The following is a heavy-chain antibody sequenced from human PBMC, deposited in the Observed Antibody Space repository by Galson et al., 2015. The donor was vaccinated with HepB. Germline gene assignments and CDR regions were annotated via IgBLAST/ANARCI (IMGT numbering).Heavy chain of an antibody. Sequence: SLRLSCAASGFTFSSYGMHWVRQAPGKGLEWVAVIWYDGSNKYYADSVKGRFTISRDNSKNTLYLQMSSLRAEDTAVYYCARETLEITMVRGVITRYNWFDPWGQGTLVTVSS. V-gene: IGHV3-33*01. CDR2: IWYDGSNK. CDR1: GFTFSSYG. D-gene: IGHD3-10*01. CDR3: ARETLEITMVRGVITRYNWFDP. J-gene: IGHJ5*02.